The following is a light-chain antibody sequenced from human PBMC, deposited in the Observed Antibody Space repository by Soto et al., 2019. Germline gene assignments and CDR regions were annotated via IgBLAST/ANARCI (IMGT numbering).Light chain of an antibody. CDR1: SSNIGSNY. CDR3: AAWDDRLSGHVV. V-gene: IGLV1-47*01. CDR2: RNN. J-gene: IGLJ2*01. Sequence: QAVVTQPTSASGTPGQRVTISCSGSSSNIGSNYVYWYQQLPGTAPKLLIYRNNQRPSGVPDRFSGSKSGTSASLAISGLRSEDEADYYCAAWDDRLSGHVVFGGGTKVTVL.